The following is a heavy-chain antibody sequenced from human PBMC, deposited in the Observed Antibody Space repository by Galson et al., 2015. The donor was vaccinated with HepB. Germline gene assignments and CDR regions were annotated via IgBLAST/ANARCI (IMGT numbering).Heavy chain of an antibody. Sequence: SLRLSCAASELSFSSYTMNWVRQAPGKGLEWVSYISSSSSTIHYAASVKGRFTISRDNAKKSLYLQMSSLTDEDTAVYYCARVIAARPEGGYYYGMDVWGQGTTVTVFS. D-gene: IGHD6-6*01. CDR3: ARVIAARPEGGYYYGMDV. V-gene: IGHV3-48*02. CDR2: ISSSSSTI. CDR1: ELSFSSYT. J-gene: IGHJ6*02.